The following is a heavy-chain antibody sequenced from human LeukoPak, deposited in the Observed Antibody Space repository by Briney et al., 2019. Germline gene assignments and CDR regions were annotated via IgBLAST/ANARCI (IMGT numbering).Heavy chain of an antibody. V-gene: IGHV4-4*07. J-gene: IGHJ3*02. D-gene: IGHD6-6*01. CDR3: ARDSQYSSSLDAFDI. Sequence: PSETLSLTCTVSGGSISSYYWSWIRQPAGKGLEWIGRIYTSGSTNYNPSLKSRVTISVDTSKNQFSLKLSSVTAADTAVYYCARDSQYSSSLDAFDIWGQGTMVTVSS. CDR2: IYTSGST. CDR1: GGSISSYY.